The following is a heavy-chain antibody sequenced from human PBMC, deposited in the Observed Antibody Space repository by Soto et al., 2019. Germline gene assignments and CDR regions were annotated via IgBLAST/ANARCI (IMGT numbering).Heavy chain of an antibody. CDR1: GFTFSSYA. J-gene: IGHJ6*02. Sequence: EVQLLESGGGLVQPGGSLRLSCAASGFTFSSYAMSWVRQAPGKGLEWVSAISGSGGSTYYADSVKGRFTISRDNSKNTLYLQMNSLRAEDTAVYYCAKDSIVATIGYYYDMDVWGQGTTVTVSS. CDR3: AKDSIVATIGYYYDMDV. D-gene: IGHD5-12*01. CDR2: ISGSGGST. V-gene: IGHV3-23*01.